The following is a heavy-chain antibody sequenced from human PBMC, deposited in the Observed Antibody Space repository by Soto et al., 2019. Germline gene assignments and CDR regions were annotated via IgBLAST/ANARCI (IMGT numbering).Heavy chain of an antibody. V-gene: IGHV3-15*01. D-gene: IGHD2-2*01. CDR2: IKSKTDGGTT. CDR1: GFTYSNAW. CDR3: TSDRGRQQLSRD. Sequence: EVQLVESGGGLVKPGGSLRLSCAASGFTYSNAWMSWVRQAPGKGLEWVGRIKSKTDGGTTDYAAPVKGRFTISTDDSKNTLYLQMNSLKAEDTAVYYCTSDRGRQQLSRDWGQGTMVTVSS. J-gene: IGHJ3*01.